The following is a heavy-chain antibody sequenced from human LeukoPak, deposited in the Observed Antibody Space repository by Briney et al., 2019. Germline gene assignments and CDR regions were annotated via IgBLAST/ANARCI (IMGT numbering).Heavy chain of an antibody. J-gene: IGHJ4*02. CDR2: IYYSGST. CDR3: ARDTAAGDGLFY. CDR1: GGSISSSSYY. Sequence: SETLSLTCTVSGGSISSSSYYWGWIRQPPGKGLEWIGSIYYSGSTYYNPSLKSRVTISVDTSKNQFSLKLSSVTAADTAVYYCARDTAAGDGLFYWGQGTLVTVSS. D-gene: IGHD6-13*01. V-gene: IGHV4-39*02.